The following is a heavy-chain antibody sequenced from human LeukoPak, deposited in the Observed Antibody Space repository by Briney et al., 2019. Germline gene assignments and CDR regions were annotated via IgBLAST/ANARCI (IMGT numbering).Heavy chain of an antibody. D-gene: IGHD1-26*01. CDR1: GFTFSHHG. CDR3: AKDQDNSGSYYASGGTFDY. J-gene: IGHJ4*02. CDR2: ISAGGGST. Sequence: GGSLRLSRAASGFTFSHHGMSWVRQAPGKGLEWVSSISAGGGSTYYADSVKGRFTISRGKSRNTLYLQMNSLRAEDTAVYFCAKDQDNSGSYYASGGTFDYWGQGTLVTVPS. V-gene: IGHV3-23*01.